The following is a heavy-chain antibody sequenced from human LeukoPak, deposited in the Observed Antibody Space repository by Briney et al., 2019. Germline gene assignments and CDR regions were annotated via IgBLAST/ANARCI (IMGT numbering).Heavy chain of an antibody. CDR1: GVSFSGYY. CDR3: ARGFEYYDYVWGSYRRLTSYYFDY. Sequence: SETLSLTCAVYGVSFSGYYWSWIRQPPGMGLEWIGEINHSGSTNYNPSLKSRVTVSVDTSKNQFSLKLSSVTAADTAVYYCARGFEYYDYVWGSYRRLTSYYFDYWGQGTLVTVSS. D-gene: IGHD3-16*02. CDR2: INHSGST. J-gene: IGHJ4*02. V-gene: IGHV4-34*01.